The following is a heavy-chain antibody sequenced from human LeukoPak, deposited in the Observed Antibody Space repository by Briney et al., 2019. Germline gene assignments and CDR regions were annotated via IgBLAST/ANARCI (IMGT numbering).Heavy chain of an antibody. CDR1: GGSISSSSHY. D-gene: IGHD3-10*01. CDR2: IYYNGNT. Sequence: SETLSLTCTVSGGSISSSSHYWGWIHQPPGTGLEWIANIYYNGNTAYNPSLRSRVTISIDTSKNQFSLRLNSVTAADTAVYYCARVGWGDVASYPNWLDPWGQGTLVAVSS. CDR3: ARVGWGDVASYPNWLDP. J-gene: IGHJ5*02. V-gene: IGHV4-39*07.